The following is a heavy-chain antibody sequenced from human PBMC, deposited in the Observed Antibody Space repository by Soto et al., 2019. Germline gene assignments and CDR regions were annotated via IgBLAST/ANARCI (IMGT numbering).Heavy chain of an antibody. CDR2: ISGSGSNK. CDR3: ARDSVPRIEY. V-gene: IGHV3-23*01. D-gene: IGHD3-3*02. Sequence: EVQLLESGGGLVQPGGSVRLSCAASGFTFIKFAMTWVRQSPGKGLEWVSGISGSGSNKVYADSVKGRFTTARDNSKNTWYLQSNSLLVDGTAVYYRARDSVPRIEYWGQGPRVTVSS. J-gene: IGHJ1*01. CDR1: GFTFIKFA.